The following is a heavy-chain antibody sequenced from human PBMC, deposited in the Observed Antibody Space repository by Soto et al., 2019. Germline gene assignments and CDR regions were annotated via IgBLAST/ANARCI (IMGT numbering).Heavy chain of an antibody. J-gene: IGHJ5*02. Sequence: QVQLVESGGGVVQPGRSLRLSCAASGFIFSSYAMHWVRQAPGKGLEWVAVISYDGSSKYYADSVKGRFTISRDNSKNTLYLQMNSLSAEDTAVYYCTRADPTVTLSVFDPWGQEPWSPSPQ. CDR2: ISYDGSSK. CDR1: GFIFSSYA. D-gene: IGHD4-17*01. V-gene: IGHV3-30-3*01. CDR3: TRADPTVTLSVFDP.